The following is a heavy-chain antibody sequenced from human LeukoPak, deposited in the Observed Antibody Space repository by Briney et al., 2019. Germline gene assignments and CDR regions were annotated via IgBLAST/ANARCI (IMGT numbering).Heavy chain of an antibody. J-gene: IGHJ3*02. CDR2: IKQDGSEK. D-gene: IGHD2-15*01. CDR3: ARFRQNGPVVVAATDAFDI. CDR1: GFTFSSYW. V-gene: IGHV3-7*01. Sequence: GGSLRLSCAASGFTFSSYWMSWVRQAPGKGLEWVANIKQDGSEKYYVDSVKGRFTISRDNAKNSLYLQMNSLRAEDTAVYYCARFRQNGPVVVAATDAFDIWGQGTMVTVSS.